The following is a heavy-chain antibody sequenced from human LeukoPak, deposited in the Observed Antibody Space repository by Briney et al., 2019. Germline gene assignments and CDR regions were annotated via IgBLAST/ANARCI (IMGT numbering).Heavy chain of an antibody. CDR1: GFTFSSYG. D-gene: IGHD3-10*01. CDR3: ARDHGLLWFGELSYMDV. CDR2: IRYDGSNK. Sequence: PGGSLRLSCAASGFTFSSYGMHWVRQAPGKGLEWVAFIRYDGSNKEFTESVKGRFTISRDNSKNTLHLQMNSLRAEDTAVYYCARDHGLLWFGELSYMDVWGKGTTVTVSS. V-gene: IGHV3-30*02. J-gene: IGHJ6*03.